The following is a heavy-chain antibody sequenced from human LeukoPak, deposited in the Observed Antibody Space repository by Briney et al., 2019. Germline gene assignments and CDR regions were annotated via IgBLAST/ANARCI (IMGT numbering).Heavy chain of an antibody. CDR2: VSPNSGDS. J-gene: IGHJ4*02. Sequence: ASVKVSCKTSGYTFTSYDINWLRQATGQGPEWMGRVSPNSGDSDYAQKFQGRVTMTRDTSISTAYMELSSLTYEDTAVYYCASYNGYAEWGQGTLVTVSS. CDR1: GYTFTSYD. D-gene: IGHD5-12*01. V-gene: IGHV1-8*01. CDR3: ASYNGYAE.